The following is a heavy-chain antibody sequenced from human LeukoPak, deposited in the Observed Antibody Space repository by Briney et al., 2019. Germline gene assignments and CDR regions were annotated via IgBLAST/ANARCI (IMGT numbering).Heavy chain of an antibody. Sequence: PGGSLRLSCAASGFTFSSYAMSWVRQAPGKGLEWVSAISGSGGSTYYADSVKGRFTISRDNSKNTLYLQMNSLRAEDTAVYYCAKVPVPYSSGGAHFDYWGQGTLVTVSS. D-gene: IGHD6-19*01. CDR3: AKVPVPYSSGGAHFDY. V-gene: IGHV3-23*01. J-gene: IGHJ4*02. CDR1: GFTFSSYA. CDR2: ISGSGGST.